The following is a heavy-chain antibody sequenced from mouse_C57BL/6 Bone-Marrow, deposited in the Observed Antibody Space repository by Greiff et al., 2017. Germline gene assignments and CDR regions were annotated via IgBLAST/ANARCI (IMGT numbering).Heavy chain of an antibody. V-gene: IGHV5-4*03. D-gene: IGHD1-1*01. CDR2: ISDGGSYT. Sequence: EVKLEESGGGLVKPGGSLKLSCAASGFTFSSYAMSWVRQTPEKRLEWVATISDGGSYTYYPDNVKGRFTISRDNAKNNLYLQMSHLKSEDTAMYYCASFYYYGSRDDYWGQGTTLTVSS. CDR3: ASFYYYGSRDDY. CDR1: GFTFSSYA. J-gene: IGHJ2*01.